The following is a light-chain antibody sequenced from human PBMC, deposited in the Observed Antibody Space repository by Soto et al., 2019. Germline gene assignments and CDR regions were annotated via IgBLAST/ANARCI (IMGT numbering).Light chain of an antibody. V-gene: IGKV1D-12*01. CDR3: QQANSFPLT. CDR1: QSISSY. Sequence: DIQVTQSPASVSASVGDRVTITCRASQSISSYLNWYQQKPGKAPKLLIYAASSLQSGVPSRFSGSGSGTDFTLTISSLQPEDFATYYCQQANSFPLTFGGGTKVDIK. J-gene: IGKJ4*01. CDR2: AAS.